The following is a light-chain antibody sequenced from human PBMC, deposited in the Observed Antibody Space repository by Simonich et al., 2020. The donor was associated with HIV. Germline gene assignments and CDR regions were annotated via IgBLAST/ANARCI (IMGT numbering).Light chain of an antibody. J-gene: IGKJ4*01. V-gene: IGKV3-11*01. Sequence: EIVMTQSPATLSVSPGERATLSCRASQSVSSNLAWYQQKPGQAPRLLIYGASTRATGIPATFSGSGSGTDFTLTISSLEPEDFAVYYCQQRSNWVTFGGGTKVEIK. CDR2: GAS. CDR3: QQRSNWVT. CDR1: QSVSSN.